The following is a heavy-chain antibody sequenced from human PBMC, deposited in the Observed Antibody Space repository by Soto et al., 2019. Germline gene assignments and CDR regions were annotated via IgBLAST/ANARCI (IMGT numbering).Heavy chain of an antibody. D-gene: IGHD4-17*01. CDR3: ARYSTTVVTERFDAFDI. J-gene: IGHJ3*02. CDR1: GFSLSNARMG. V-gene: IGHV2-26*01. CDR2: IFSNDEK. Sequence: QVTLKESGPVLVKPTETLTLTCTVSGFSLSNARMGVSWIRQPPGKALEWLAHIFSNDEKSYSTSLKSRLTISKDTSQSQVVLTMTNMYPVDTATYYCARYSTTVVTERFDAFDIWGQGTMVTVSS.